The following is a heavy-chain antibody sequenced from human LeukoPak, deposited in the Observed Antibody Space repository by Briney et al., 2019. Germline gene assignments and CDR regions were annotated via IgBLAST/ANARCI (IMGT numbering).Heavy chain of an antibody. Sequence: GRSLRLSCAASGFIFSNYGMHWVRQAPGKGLVWVSRINSDGGSTSYADSVKGRFTISRENAKNTLYLQMNSLRADDTAVYYCARVAAWDSSGYLFDYWGQGTLVTASS. CDR2: INSDGGST. CDR3: ARVAAWDSSGYLFDY. V-gene: IGHV3-74*01. D-gene: IGHD3-22*01. CDR1: GFIFSNYG. J-gene: IGHJ4*02.